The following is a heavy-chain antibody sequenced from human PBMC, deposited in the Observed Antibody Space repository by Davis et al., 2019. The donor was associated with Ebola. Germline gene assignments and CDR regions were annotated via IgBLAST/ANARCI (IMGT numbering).Heavy chain of an antibody. CDR3: ARIESITGDSHY. J-gene: IGHJ4*02. CDR2: IIPIFGTA. V-gene: IGHV1-69*13. CDR1: GGTFSSYA. Sequence: AASVKVSCKASGGTFSSYAISWVRQAPGQGLEWMGGIIPIFGTANYAQKFQGRVTITADESTSTAYMELSSLRSEDTAVYYCARIESITGDSHYWGQGTLVTVSS. D-gene: IGHD5/OR15-5a*01.